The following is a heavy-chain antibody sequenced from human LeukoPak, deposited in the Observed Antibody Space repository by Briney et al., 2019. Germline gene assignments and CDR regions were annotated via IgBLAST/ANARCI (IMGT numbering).Heavy chain of an antibody. D-gene: IGHD6-13*01. Sequence: EASVKVSCKASGYTFTGYYIHWVRQAPGQGLEWMGWINPGSGDTNYARKFQGRVTMTRDTSVSTVYMDLSRLRSDDTAVYYCARVSIAAAGTLDYWGQGTLVTVSS. CDR1: GYTFTGYY. J-gene: IGHJ4*02. V-gene: IGHV1-2*02. CDR2: INPGSGDT. CDR3: ARVSIAAAGTLDY.